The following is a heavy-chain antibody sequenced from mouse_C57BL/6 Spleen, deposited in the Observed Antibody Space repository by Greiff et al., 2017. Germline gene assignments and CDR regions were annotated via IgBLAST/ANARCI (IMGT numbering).Heavy chain of an antibody. CDR3: AHYYGSSYGYFDV. V-gene: IGHV14-2*01. Sequence: VQLQQSGAELVKPGASVKLSCTASGFNITDYYMHWVKQRTEQGLEWIGRIDPEDGETKYAPKFQGKATITADTSSNTAYLQLSSLTSEDTAVYYCAHYYGSSYGYFDVWGTGTTVTVSS. D-gene: IGHD1-1*01. CDR1: GFNITDYY. CDR2: IDPEDGET. J-gene: IGHJ1*03.